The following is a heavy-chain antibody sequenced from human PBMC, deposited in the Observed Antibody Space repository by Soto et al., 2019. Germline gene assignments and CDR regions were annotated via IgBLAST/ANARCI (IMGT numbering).Heavy chain of an antibody. CDR2: IWYDGSNK. D-gene: IGHD2-2*01. CDR1: GFTFSSYG. J-gene: IGHJ6*02. CDR3: ARDHPAAMLSYGMDV. V-gene: IGHV3-33*01. Sequence: QVQLVESGGGVVQPGRSLRLSCAASGFTFSSYGMHWVRQAPGKGLEWVAVIWYDGSNKYYADCVKGRFTISRDNSKNPLHMQMTSLRAEDTAVYYCARDHPAAMLSYGMDVWGQGTTVTVSS.